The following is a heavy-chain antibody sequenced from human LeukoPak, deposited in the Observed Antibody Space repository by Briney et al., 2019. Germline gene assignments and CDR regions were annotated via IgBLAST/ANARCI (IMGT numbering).Heavy chain of an antibody. D-gene: IGHD3-22*01. CDR1: GYTFTSHG. V-gene: IGHV1-18*01. CDR3: ARVSLTYYDSSCYYGWDWFDP. CDR2: ISAYNGNT. J-gene: IGHJ5*02. Sequence: ASVKVSCKASGYTFTSHGISWVRQAPGQGLEWLGWISAYNGNTNYAQKLQGRVTMTTDTSTSTAYMELRSLRSDDAYVYYCARVSLTYYDSSCYYGWDWFDPWGQGTLVTVSS.